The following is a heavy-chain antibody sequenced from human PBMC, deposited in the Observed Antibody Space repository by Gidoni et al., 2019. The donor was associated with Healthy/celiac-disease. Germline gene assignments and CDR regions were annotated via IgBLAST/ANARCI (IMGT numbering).Heavy chain of an antibody. J-gene: IGHJ4*02. CDR1: GGSSSGYY. CDR2: INHSGST. V-gene: IGHV4-34*01. Sequence: QVQLQQWGAGLLKPSETLSLTCAVYGGSSSGYYWSWIRQPPGKGLEWIGEINHSGSTNYNPSLKSRVTISVDTSKNQFSLKLSSVTAADTAVYYCARSSYYDYVWGSYRYDYWGQGTLVTVSS. CDR3: ARSSYYDYVWGSYRYDY. D-gene: IGHD3-16*02.